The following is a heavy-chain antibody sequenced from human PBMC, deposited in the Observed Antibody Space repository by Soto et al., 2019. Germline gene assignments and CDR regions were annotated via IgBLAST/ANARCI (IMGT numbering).Heavy chain of an antibody. CDR1: GGSISSGGYY. CDR2: IYYSGST. V-gene: IGHV4-31*03. D-gene: IGHD6-13*01. CDR3: ARDKRQQLAPGGGWFDP. Sequence: QVQLQESGPGLVKPSQTLSLTCTVSGGSISSGGYYWSWIRQHPGKGLEWIGYIYYSGSTYYNPSIKSRVTISVDTSKNQFSLKLSSVTAADTAVYYCARDKRQQLAPGGGWFDPWGQGTLVTVSS. J-gene: IGHJ5*02.